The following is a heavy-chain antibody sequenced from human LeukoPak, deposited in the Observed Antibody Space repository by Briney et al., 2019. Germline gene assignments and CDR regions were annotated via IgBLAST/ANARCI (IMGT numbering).Heavy chain of an antibody. Sequence: SETLSLTCAVYGGSFSGYYWSWIRQPPGKGLEWIGSIYHSGSTYYNPSLKSRVTISVDTSKNQFSLKLSSVTAADTAVYYCARDSRNTGPGIAAAGNHYWGQGTLVTVSS. V-gene: IGHV4-34*01. CDR2: IYHSGST. CDR1: GGSFSGYY. CDR3: ARDSRNTGPGIAAAGNHY. J-gene: IGHJ4*02. D-gene: IGHD6-13*01.